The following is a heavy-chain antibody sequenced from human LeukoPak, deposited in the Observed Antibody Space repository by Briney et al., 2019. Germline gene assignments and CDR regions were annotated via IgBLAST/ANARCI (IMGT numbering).Heavy chain of an antibody. CDR3: ARITYDFWSGYYMPDDP. Sequence: SVKVSCKASGGTFSSYAISWVRQAPGQGLEWMGGIIPIFGTANYAQKFQGRVTITADESTSTAYMELSSLRSEDTAVYYCARITYDFWSGYYMPDDPWGQGTLVTVSS. CDR2: IIPIFGTA. J-gene: IGHJ5*02. V-gene: IGHV1-69*13. D-gene: IGHD3-3*01. CDR1: GGTFSSYA.